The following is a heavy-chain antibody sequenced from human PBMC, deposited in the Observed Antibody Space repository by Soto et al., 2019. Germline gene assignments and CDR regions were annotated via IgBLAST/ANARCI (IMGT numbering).Heavy chain of an antibody. CDR3: ARKTKVTNPDGY. Sequence: QVQLVVSGGGLVKPGGSLRLSCAASGFNFRDYYMSWFRQAPGKGLEWVSYVSGSDTYTNYADSGKVRLTVLRDNTKNSGYLQMDSLRDEDTAVYYCARKTKVTNPDGYRGQGTLVTVSS. V-gene: IGHV3-11*05. CDR1: GFNFRDYY. J-gene: IGHJ4*02. CDR2: VSGSDTYT. D-gene: IGHD4-17*01.